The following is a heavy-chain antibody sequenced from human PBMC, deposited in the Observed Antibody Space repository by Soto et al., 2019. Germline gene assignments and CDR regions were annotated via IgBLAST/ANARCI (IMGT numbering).Heavy chain of an antibody. V-gene: IGHV4-34*01. CDR1: GGSFSGYY. D-gene: IGHD2-8*01. CDR3: ARGVLGYCTNGVCSRAYYFDY. Sequence: QVQLQQWGAGLLKPSETLSLTCAVYGGSFSGYYWSWIRQPPGKGLEWIGEINHSGSTNYNPSLKSRVTISVDPSKNHLSLKLSSVTAADTAVYYCARGVLGYCTNGVCSRAYYFDYWGQGTLVTVSS. CDR2: INHSGST. J-gene: IGHJ4*02.